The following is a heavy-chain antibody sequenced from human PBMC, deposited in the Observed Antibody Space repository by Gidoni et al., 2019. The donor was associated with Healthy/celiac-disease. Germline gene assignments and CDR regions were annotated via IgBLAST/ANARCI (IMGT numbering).Heavy chain of an antibody. CDR2: IYYSGST. D-gene: IGHD3-10*01. J-gene: IGHJ5*02. CDR1: GGSISSYY. V-gene: IGHV4-59*01. CDR3: ARDRAEFDP. Sequence: QVQLQESGPGLVKPSATLSLTCIVSGGSISSYYLRWIRQPPGKGLEWIGYIYYSGSTKYNPSLKSRVTISVDTSKNQISLKLSSVTAADTAVYYCARDRAEFDPWGQGTLVTVSS.